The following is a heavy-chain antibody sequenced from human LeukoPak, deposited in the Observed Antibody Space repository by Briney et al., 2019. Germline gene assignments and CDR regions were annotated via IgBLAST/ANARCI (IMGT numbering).Heavy chain of an antibody. CDR2: IASDGSST. D-gene: IGHD2-21*02. Sequence: GGSLRLSCAASGFTFSSYWMNWVRQAPGKGLVWVSRIASDGSSTTYADSVKGRFSISRDNAKNTLYLQMNSLRVEDTAVYYCAREYCGCDCYSHYWGQGTLVTVSS. V-gene: IGHV3-74*01. CDR1: GFTFSSYW. J-gene: IGHJ4*02. CDR3: AREYCGCDCYSHY.